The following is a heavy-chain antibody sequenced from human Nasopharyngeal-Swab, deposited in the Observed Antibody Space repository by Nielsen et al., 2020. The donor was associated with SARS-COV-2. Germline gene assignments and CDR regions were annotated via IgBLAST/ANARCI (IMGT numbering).Heavy chain of an antibody. CDR2: ISSSSSYM. CDR1: GFTFNNYN. CDR3: ARDGLDYDFWSAYFMDV. J-gene: IGHJ6*02. D-gene: IGHD3-3*01. Sequence: GESLKISCAASGFTFNNYNFNWVRQAPGKGLEWVSSISSSSSYMYYADSVKGRFTISRDNAKNSLYLQMNSLRAEDTAVYYCARDGLDYDFWSAYFMDVWGQGTTITVSS. V-gene: IGHV3-21*01.